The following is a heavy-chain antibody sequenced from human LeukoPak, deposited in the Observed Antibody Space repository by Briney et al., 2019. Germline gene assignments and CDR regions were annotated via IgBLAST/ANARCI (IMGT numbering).Heavy chain of an antibody. Sequence: PGGSLRLSCAASGFSFSNAWMTWVRQPPGKGLEWVGRIKSKTDGGTTDYAAPVKGRFTISRDDSKDTLYLQMNSLKSEDTAVYYCTTYGSGRKFDYWGQGILVTVSS. CDR3: TTYGSGRKFDY. CDR1: GFSFSNAW. D-gene: IGHD3-10*01. CDR2: IKSKTDGGTT. J-gene: IGHJ4*02. V-gene: IGHV3-15*01.